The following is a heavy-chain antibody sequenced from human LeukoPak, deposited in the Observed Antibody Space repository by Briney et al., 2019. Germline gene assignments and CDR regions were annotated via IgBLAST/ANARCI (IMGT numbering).Heavy chain of an antibody. Sequence: ASVKVSCKASGYTFTDYSIHWVRQAPGQGLEWMGWINTNSGATNYAQKLQGRVTMTTDTSTSTAYMELRSLRSDDTAVYYCARDSTMTHILPDPWGQGTLVTVSS. CDR3: ARDSTMTHILPDP. CDR2: INTNSGAT. D-gene: IGHD3-22*01. CDR1: GYTFTDYS. V-gene: IGHV1-18*04. J-gene: IGHJ5*02.